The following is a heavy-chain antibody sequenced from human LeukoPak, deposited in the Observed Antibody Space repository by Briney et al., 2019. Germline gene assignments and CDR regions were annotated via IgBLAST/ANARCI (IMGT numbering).Heavy chain of an antibody. J-gene: IGHJ4*02. D-gene: IGHD6-19*01. CDR3: ARDPNLAVAGTFDY. CDR1: ESTFSSYW. CDR2: INQDGSEK. Sequence: PGGSLRLSCAASESTFSSYWMSWVRQAPGKGLEWVANINQDGSEKYYVDSVKGRFTISRDNAKNSLYLQMNSLRAEDTAVYYCARDPNLAVAGTFDYWGQGTLVTVSS. V-gene: IGHV3-7*01.